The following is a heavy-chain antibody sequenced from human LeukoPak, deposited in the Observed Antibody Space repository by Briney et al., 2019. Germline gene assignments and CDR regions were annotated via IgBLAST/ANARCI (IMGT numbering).Heavy chain of an antibody. CDR1: GLTFSSYA. CDR2: ISGSGVTT. D-gene: IGHD1-26*01. CDR3: AKRVVVGATSPYSDFQD. V-gene: IGHV3-23*01. Sequence: GGSLRLSCAASGLTFSSYAMGWVRQAPGKGLEWVSAISGSGVTTHYAGSVKGRFSISRDNSKNTLYLQMDSLRAEDTALYYCAKRVVVGATSPYSDFQDWGQGTLVTVSS. J-gene: IGHJ1*01.